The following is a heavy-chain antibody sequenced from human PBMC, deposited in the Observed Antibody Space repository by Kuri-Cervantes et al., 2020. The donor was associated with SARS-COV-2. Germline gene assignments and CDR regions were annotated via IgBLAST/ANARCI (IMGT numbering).Heavy chain of an antibody. CDR1: GFSFSSYG. CDR2: IRYDGSNK. V-gene: IGHV3-30*02. D-gene: IGHD2-15*01. J-gene: IGHJ3*02. CDR3: AKVDYCSGGSCYPGGAFDI. Sequence: GESLKISCAASGFSFSSYGMSWVRQAPGKGLEWVAFIRYDGSNKYYADSVKGRFTISRDNSKNTLYLQMNSLRAEDTAVYYCAKVDYCSGGSCYPGGAFDIWGQGTMVTVSS.